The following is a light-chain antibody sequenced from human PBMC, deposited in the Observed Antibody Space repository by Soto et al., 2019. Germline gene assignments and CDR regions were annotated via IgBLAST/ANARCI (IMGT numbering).Light chain of an antibody. CDR2: GVS. J-gene: IGKJ2*01. CDR1: QSVSSSY. V-gene: IGKV3-20*01. Sequence: EIVLTQSPGTLSLSPGERATLSCRASQSVSSSYLAWYQQTPGQAPGLLIFGVSSRATGIPDRFSGSGSGTDFTLTISRLEPEDFAVYYCQQYGTSPGMYTFGQGTKLEIK. CDR3: QQYGTSPGMYT.